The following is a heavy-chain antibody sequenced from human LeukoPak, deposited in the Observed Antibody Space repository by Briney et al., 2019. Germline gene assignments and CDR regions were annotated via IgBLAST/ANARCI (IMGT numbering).Heavy chain of an antibody. Sequence: GGSLRLSCAASGFTFSSYAMHWVRQVPGKGLEWVGQTVSEIDGGTTDYATPVKGRFTISRDDSKSTLYLQMNSLKIEDTAVYYCTTDEDWNYARKDVWGQGATVIVSS. V-gene: IGHV3-15*04. CDR2: TVSEIDGGTT. J-gene: IGHJ6*02. CDR1: GFTFSSYA. D-gene: IGHD1-7*01. CDR3: TTDEDWNYARKDV.